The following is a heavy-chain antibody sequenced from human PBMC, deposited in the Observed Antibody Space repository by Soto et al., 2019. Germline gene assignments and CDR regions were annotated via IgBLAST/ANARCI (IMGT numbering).Heavy chain of an antibody. CDR2: IYYSGST. CDR3: ARARGITIFGVVTNWFDP. D-gene: IGHD3-3*01. V-gene: IGHV4-59*01. Sequence: SETLSLTCTVSGGSISSYYWSWIRQPPGKGLEWIGYIYYSGSTNYNPSLKSRVTISVDTSKNQFSLKLSSVTAADTAVYYCARARGITIFGVVTNWFDPWGQGTLVTVSS. J-gene: IGHJ5*02. CDR1: GGSISSYY.